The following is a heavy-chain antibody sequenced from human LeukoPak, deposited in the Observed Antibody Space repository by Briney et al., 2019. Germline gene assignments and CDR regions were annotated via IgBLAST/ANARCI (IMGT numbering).Heavy chain of an antibody. CDR2: VFHSGST. V-gene: IGHV4-4*02. Sequence: PSGTLSLTCAVSGGSISSTNWWSWVRQPPGKGLEWIGEVFHSGSTNYNPSLKSRVTMSVDKSKNQFSLNLRSVTAADTAVYYCARGSGSYDCWGQGTLATVSS. D-gene: IGHD3-10*01. CDR3: ARGSGSYDC. J-gene: IGHJ4*02. CDR1: GGSISSTNW.